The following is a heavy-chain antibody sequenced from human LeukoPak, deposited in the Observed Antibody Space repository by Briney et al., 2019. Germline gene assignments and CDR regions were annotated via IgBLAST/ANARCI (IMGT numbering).Heavy chain of an antibody. V-gene: IGHV1-69*13. CDR1: GGTFSSYA. CDR3: ARDGAQYDILTGYHLNGLYNWFDP. J-gene: IGHJ5*02. Sequence: SVKVSCKASGGTFSSYAISWVRQAPGQGLEWMGGIIPIFGTANYAQKFQSRVTITADESTSTAYMELSSLRSEDTAVYYCARDGAQYDILTGYHLNGLYNWFDPWGQGTLVTVSS. D-gene: IGHD3-9*01. CDR2: IIPIFGTA.